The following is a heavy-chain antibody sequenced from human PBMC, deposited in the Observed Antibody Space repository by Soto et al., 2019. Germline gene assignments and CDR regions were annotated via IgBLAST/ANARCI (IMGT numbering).Heavy chain of an antibody. CDR1: GYTFTPHG. CDR2: ISTYTGKT. J-gene: IGHJ4*02. V-gene: IGHV1-18*04. D-gene: IGHD1-26*01. CDR3: ARDRMRASTDFDY. Sequence: SSVKVSCKDSGYTFTPHGSSWLRLAPGQGLEWLGWISTYTGKTPPAPKFQGRDTLTTDTSPSTAYVELGSMRSDDTAIYDSARDRMRASTDFDYWGQGTPVTVSS.